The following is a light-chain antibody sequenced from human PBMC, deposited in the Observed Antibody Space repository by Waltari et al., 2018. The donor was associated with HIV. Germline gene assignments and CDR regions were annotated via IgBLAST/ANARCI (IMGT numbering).Light chain of an antibody. V-gene: IGLV2-11*01. CDR3: CSYAGSYTYV. CDR2: DVS. Sequence: QSALTQTRSVSGSPGQSVTISCSGTSSDVGGYNYVHWYQQHPDKAPKLMIYDVSKRPSGVPDSFSGSKSGNTASLSISGLQAEDEADYYCCSYAGSYTYVFGTGTKVTVL. CDR1: SSDVGGYNY. J-gene: IGLJ1*01.